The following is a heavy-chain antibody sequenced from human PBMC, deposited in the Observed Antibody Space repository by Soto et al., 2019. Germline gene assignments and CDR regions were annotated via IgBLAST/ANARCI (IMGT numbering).Heavy chain of an antibody. CDR3: TRGELGYWGGNY. D-gene: IGHD3-16*01. V-gene: IGHV3-33*01. Sequence: QVQLVESGGGVVQPGTSLRLSCTASGFSFNNYAMHWVRQAPGKGLEWVAIIWYDGSYKYYADSVKGRFTISRDNSKNTLYLQMNSLEAEETPVFYGTRGELGYWGGNYWGQGTLVTVSS. CDR2: IWYDGSYK. CDR1: GFSFNNYA. J-gene: IGHJ4*02.